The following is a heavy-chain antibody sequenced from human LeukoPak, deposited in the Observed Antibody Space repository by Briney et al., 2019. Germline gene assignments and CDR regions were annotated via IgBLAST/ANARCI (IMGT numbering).Heavy chain of an antibody. D-gene: IGHD3-22*01. J-gene: IGHJ4*02. Sequence: PSETLSLTCTVSGGSISSSSYYWGWIRQPPGKGLEWIGSIYYSGSTYYNPSLKSRVTISVDTSKNQFSLKLSSVTAADTAVYYCARDYYDSSAYRYYFDYWGQGTLVTVSS. CDR1: GGSISSSSYY. V-gene: IGHV4-39*01. CDR3: ARDYYDSSAYRYYFDY. CDR2: IYYSGST.